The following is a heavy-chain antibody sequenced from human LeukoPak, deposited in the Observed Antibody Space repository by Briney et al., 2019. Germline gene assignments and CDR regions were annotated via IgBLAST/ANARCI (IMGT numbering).Heavy chain of an antibody. CDR3: ARRYGDYVDY. CDR2: IHPNSGGT. CDR1: GYTFTGYY. Sequence: ASVKVSCKASGYTFTGYYIHWVRQAPGQGLEWMGWIHPNSGGTNYAQKFQGRVTMTRDTSISTAYMELSSLRSDDTAVYYCARRYGDYVDYWGQGTLVTVSS. J-gene: IGHJ4*02. V-gene: IGHV1-2*02. D-gene: IGHD4-17*01.